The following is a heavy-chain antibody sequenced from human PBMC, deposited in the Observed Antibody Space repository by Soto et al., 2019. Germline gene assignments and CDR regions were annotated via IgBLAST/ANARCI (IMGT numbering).Heavy chain of an antibody. J-gene: IGHJ4*01. Sequence: GGSLRLSCAASGFTFSSYSMNWVRQAPGKGLEWVSSISSSSSYIYYADSVKGRFTISRDNAKNSLYLQMNSLRAEDTAVYYCARDFEYCSSTSCYTGIFDYWGHGTLVTVSS. V-gene: IGHV3-21*01. CDR1: GFTFSSYS. CDR2: ISSSSSYI. CDR3: ARDFEYCSSTSCYTGIFDY. D-gene: IGHD2-2*01.